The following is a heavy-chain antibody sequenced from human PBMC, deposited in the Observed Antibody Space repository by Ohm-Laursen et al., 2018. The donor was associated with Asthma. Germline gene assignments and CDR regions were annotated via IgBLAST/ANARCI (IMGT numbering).Heavy chain of an antibody. J-gene: IGHJ6*02. CDR3: AKVGLTYYNAMDV. CDR1: KFTFSNYA. CDR2: ISSTGGST. Sequence: SLRLSCSASKFTFSNYAMNWVRQPPGKGLEWVSEISSTGGSTDYADSVKGRFTTSRDNSKSTMYLQMNSLRAEDTAVCYCAKVGLTYYNAMDVWGQGTTVTVSS. V-gene: IGHV3-23*01. D-gene: IGHD4/OR15-4a*01.